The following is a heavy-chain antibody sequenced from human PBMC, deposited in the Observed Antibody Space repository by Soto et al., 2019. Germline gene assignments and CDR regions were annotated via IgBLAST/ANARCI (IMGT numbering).Heavy chain of an antibody. CDR2: MYYSGST. CDR1: GGSISGHY. Sequence: QVQLQESGPGLVKPSETLSLSCSVSGGSISGHYWSWVRQTPGKGLELIGYMYYSGSTKYNPSLKSRVTISVHTSKNHSSLTLTSVTAADTAVYYCARGPYYDLIWNYYYMDVWGKGTTVTVSS. CDR3: ARGPYYDLIWNYYYMDV. D-gene: IGHD3-16*01. J-gene: IGHJ6*03. V-gene: IGHV4-59*11.